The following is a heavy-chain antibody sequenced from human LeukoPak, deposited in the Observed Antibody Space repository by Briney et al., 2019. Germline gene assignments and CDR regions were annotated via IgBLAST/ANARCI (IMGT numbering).Heavy chain of an antibody. J-gene: IGHJ4*02. Sequence: PGGSLRLSCAASGFTFSSYAMSWVRQAPGKGLEWVSAISGSGGSTYYAGSVKGRFTISRDNSKNTLYLQMNSLRAEDTAVYYCAKRETYYYDSSGYWLDYWGQGTLVTVSS. V-gene: IGHV3-23*01. CDR1: GFTFSSYA. D-gene: IGHD3-22*01. CDR3: AKRETYYYDSSGYWLDY. CDR2: ISGSGGST.